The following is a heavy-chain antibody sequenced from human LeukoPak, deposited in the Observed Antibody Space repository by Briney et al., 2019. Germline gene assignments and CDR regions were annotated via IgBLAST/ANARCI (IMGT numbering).Heavy chain of an antibody. CDR3: ATRGATVTTYGY. CDR1: GYTLTELS. V-gene: IGHV1-24*01. Sequence: GASVKVSCKVSGYTLTELSMHWVRQAPGKGLEWMGGFDPEDGETIYAQKFQGRVTTTEDTSTDTAYMELSSLRSEDTAVYYCATRGATVTTYGYWGQGTLVTVSS. D-gene: IGHD4-11*01. CDR2: FDPEDGET. J-gene: IGHJ4*02.